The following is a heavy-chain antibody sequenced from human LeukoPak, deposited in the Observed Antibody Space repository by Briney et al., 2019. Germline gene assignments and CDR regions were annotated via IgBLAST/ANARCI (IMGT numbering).Heavy chain of an antibody. J-gene: IGHJ4*02. V-gene: IGHV1-2*02. CDR1: GYTFTAYY. Sequence: GASVKVSYKASGYTFTAYYMHWGRQAPGQGREGRGGIKCDSGGTEYSRNYRGRVTITRDTSISTAYMELTRLTSDDTAVYYCVGSNWAAGAAFDSWGQGTQVTVSS. CDR3: VGSNWAAGAAFDS. D-gene: IGHD6-13*01. CDR2: IKCDSGGT.